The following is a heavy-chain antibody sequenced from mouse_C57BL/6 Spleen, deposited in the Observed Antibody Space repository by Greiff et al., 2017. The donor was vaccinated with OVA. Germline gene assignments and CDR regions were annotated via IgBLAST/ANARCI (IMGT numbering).Heavy chain of an antibody. CDR2: IYPGSGNT. Sequence: QVQLQQSGPELVKPGASVKISCKASGYSFTSYYIHWVKQRPGQGLEWIGWIYPGSGNTKYNEKFKGKATLTADTSSSTAYMQLSSLTSEDSAVYYCARGDYDVMDYWGQGTSVTVSS. J-gene: IGHJ4*01. V-gene: IGHV1-66*01. CDR3: ARGDYDVMDY. CDR1: GYSFTSYY.